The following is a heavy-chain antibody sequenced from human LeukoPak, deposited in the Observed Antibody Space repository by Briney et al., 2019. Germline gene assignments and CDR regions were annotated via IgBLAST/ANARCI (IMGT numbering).Heavy chain of an antibody. V-gene: IGHV4-34*01. J-gene: IGHJ4*02. CDR1: GGSFSGYY. CDR3: ASREERNGFDY. CDR2: INHSGST. Sequence: SETLSLTCAVYGGSFSGYYWSWIRQPPGKGLEWIGEINHSGSTNYNPSLKSRVTISVDTSKNQFSLKLSSVTAADTAVYYCASREERNGFDYWGQGTLVNVSS.